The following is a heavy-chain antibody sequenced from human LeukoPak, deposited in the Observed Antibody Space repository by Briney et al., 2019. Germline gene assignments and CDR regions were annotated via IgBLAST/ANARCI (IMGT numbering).Heavy chain of an antibody. CDR2: INPNSGGT. CDR1: GYTFTNHY. V-gene: IGHV1-2*02. CDR3: SIGVDTAMAT. J-gene: IGHJ4*02. Sequence: AAVTVSCMASGYTFTNHYMHWVRQAPGQGREGMGWINPNSGGTNYPQKLQGRVAINRDTQISKDYMELSSLRSDDTAVYYWSIGVDTAMATRGQGTLVTVSS. D-gene: IGHD5-18*01.